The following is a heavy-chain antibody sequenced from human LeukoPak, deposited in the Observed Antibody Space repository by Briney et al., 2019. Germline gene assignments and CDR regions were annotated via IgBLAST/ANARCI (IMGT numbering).Heavy chain of an antibody. CDR2: INSDGSST. D-gene: IGHD4-17*01. V-gene: IGHV3-74*01. J-gene: IGHJ4*02. Sequence: PGGSLRLSCAASGFTFSSYWMHWVRQAPGKGLVWVSRINSDGSSTSYADSVKGRFAISRDNAKNTLHLQMNSLRAEDTAVYYCARETTASGNFFDSWGQGTLVTVSS. CDR1: GFTFSSYW. CDR3: ARETTASGNFFDS.